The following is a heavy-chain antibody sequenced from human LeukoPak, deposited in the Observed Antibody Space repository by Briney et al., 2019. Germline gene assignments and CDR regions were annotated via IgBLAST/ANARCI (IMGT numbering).Heavy chain of an antibody. Sequence: GGSLRLSCTASGFTFSTYWMHWVRQAPGKGLVWVSRIDSDGSRISYADSVKGRFTISRDNAKNTLYLQMNSLRAEDTAVYYCARPLPVGITTAGYNWFDPWGQGTLVTVSS. D-gene: IGHD6-13*01. J-gene: IGHJ5*02. CDR3: ARPLPVGITTAGYNWFDP. V-gene: IGHV3-74*01. CDR2: IDSDGSRI. CDR1: GFTFSTYW.